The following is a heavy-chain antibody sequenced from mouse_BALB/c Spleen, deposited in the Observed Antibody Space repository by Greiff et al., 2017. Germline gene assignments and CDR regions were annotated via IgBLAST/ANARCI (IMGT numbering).Heavy chain of an antibody. CDR2: IYPGNSDT. D-gene: IGHD2-1*01. CDR3: TRGGNSYAMDY. Sequence: EVKLVESGTVLARPGASVKMSCKASGYSFTGYWMHWVKQRPGQGLEWIGAIYPGNSDTSYNQKFKGKAKLTAVTSASTAYMELCSLTNEDSAVYYCTRGGNSYAMDYWGQGTSVTVSS. CDR1: GYSFTGYW. V-gene: IGHV1-5*01. J-gene: IGHJ4*01.